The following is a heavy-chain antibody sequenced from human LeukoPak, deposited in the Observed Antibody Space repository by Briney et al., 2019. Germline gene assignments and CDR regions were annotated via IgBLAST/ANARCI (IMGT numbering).Heavy chain of an antibody. CDR2: IIHSGST. D-gene: IGHD3-9*01. J-gene: IGHJ4*02. CDR3: ARLDPHYFDY. V-gene: IGHV4-34*12. CDR1: GGSFSGYY. Sequence: SETLSLTCAVYGGSFSGYYWSWIRQPPGKGLEWIGEIIHSGSTNYNPSLKSRVTISVDTSKNQFSLKLSSVTAADTAVYYCARLDPHYFDYWGQGTLVTVSS.